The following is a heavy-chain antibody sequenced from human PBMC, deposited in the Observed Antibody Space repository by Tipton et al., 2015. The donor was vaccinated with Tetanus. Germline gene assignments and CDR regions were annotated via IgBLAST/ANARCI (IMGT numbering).Heavy chain of an antibody. CDR3: ARGRVAVADDAFDI. CDR1: GGSFSGYY. CDR2: INHSGST. D-gene: IGHD6-19*01. V-gene: IGHV4-34*01. J-gene: IGHJ3*02. Sequence: TLSLTCAVYGGSFSGYYWSWIRQPPGKGLEWIGEINHSGSTNYNPSLKSRVTISVDTPKNQFSLKLSSVTAADTAVYYCARGRVAVADDAFDIWGQGTMVTVSS.